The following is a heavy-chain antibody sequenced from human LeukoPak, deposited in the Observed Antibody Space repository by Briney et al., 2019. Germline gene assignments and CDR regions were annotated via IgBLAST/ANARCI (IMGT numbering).Heavy chain of an antibody. CDR2: IYSGGST. V-gene: IGHV3-53*01. J-gene: IGHJ2*01. Sequence: GGSLRLSCAASGLIVSSNYMNWVRLAPGKGLEWVSIIYSGGSTHYADSVKGRFTVSRDNSKNTLYLQMNSLRAEDTAVYYCARDQEGRSCSGGTCYLGWSFDLWGRGTLVTVSS. CDR1: GLIVSSNY. CDR3: ARDQEGRSCSGGTCYLGWSFDL. D-gene: IGHD2-15*01.